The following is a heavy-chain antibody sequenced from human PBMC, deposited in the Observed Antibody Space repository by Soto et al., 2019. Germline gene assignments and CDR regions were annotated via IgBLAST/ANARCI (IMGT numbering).Heavy chain of an antibody. CDR2: IIPIFGTA. D-gene: IGHD6-6*01. CDR3: ARGLSSSLAYYYYGMDV. V-gene: IGHV1-69*01. J-gene: IGHJ6*02. Sequence: QVQLVQSGAEVKKPGSSVKVSCKASGGTFSSYAISWVRQAPGQGLEWMGGIIPIFGTANYAQKCQSRITITADESTSTAYMELSSLRSEDTAVYYCARGLSSSLAYYYYGMDVWGQGTTVTVSS. CDR1: GGTFSSYA.